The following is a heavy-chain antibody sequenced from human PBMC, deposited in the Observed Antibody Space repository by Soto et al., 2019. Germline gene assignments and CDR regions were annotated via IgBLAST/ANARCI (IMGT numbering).Heavy chain of an antibody. J-gene: IGHJ6*02. D-gene: IGHD3-22*01. V-gene: IGHV3-30*18. CDR2: ISYDGSNK. Sequence: PGGSLRLSCAASGFTFSSYGMHWVRQAPGKGLEWVAVISYDGSNKYYADSVKGRFTISRDNSKNTLYLQMNSLRAEDTAVYYCAKDFVTMIVVVTSRYYYGMDVWGQGTTVTVSS. CDR3: AKDFVTMIVVVTSRYYYGMDV. CDR1: GFTFSSYG.